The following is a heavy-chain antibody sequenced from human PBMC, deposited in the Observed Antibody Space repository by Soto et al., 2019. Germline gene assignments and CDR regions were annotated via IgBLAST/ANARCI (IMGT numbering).Heavy chain of an antibody. D-gene: IGHD2-15*01. J-gene: IGHJ4*02. CDR1: GFSFSGYA. Sequence: PXVCLRLSCAACGFSFSGYAMGWVRQGPGKGLEWVAVVSIGGSTHYADSVRGRFTISRDNSKNTLSLQMNSLTAEDTAVYFCAKRRGAGGHFDYWGQGALVTVPS. CDR3: AKRRGAGGHFDY. CDR2: VSIGGST. V-gene: IGHV3-23*01.